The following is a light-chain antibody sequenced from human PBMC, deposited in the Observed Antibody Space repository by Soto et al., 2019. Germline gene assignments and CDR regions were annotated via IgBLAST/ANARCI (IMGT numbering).Light chain of an antibody. V-gene: IGLV2-8*01. CDR3: SSYAGSNNYV. Sequence: QSALTQPPSASGSPGQSVTISCTGTSSDVGGYNYVSWYQQHPGKAPTLMIYGVTKRPSGVPDRFSGSKSGNTASLTVSGLQAEDEADYYCSSYAGSNNYVFGTGTQLTVL. CDR1: SSDVGGYNY. J-gene: IGLJ1*01. CDR2: GVT.